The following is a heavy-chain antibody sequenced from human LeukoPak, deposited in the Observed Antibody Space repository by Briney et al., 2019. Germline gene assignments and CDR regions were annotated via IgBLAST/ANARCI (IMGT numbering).Heavy chain of an antibody. D-gene: IGHD1-1*01. V-gene: IGHV3-30*02. J-gene: IGHJ4*02. CDR1: GFTFSSYG. CDR3: ARDLSSNNWNNFDY. Sequence: GGSLRLSCAASGFTFSSYGMHWVRQAPGKGLEWVAFIRYDGSNKYYADSVKGRFTISRDNSKNTLYLQMNSLRVEDTAVYYCARDLSSNNWNNFDYWGQGTLVTVSS. CDR2: IRYDGSNK.